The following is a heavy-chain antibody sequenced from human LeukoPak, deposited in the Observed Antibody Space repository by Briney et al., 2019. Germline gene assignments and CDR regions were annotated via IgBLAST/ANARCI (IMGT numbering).Heavy chain of an antibody. CDR2: ITSSGTYI. CDR3: ARDPYSGSYGDYYYYYMDV. D-gene: IGHD1-26*01. Sequence: GGSPGLSCAASGFTFSSYSMMWVRQAPGKGLEWVSSITSSGTYIYYADSVKGRFTISRDNAKNSLYLQMSSLRPEDTAVYYCARDPYSGSYGDYYYYYMDVWGKGTTVTISS. J-gene: IGHJ6*03. V-gene: IGHV3-21*01. CDR1: GFTFSSYS.